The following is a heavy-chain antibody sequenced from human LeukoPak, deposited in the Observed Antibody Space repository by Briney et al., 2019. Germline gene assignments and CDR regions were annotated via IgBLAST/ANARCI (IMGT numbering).Heavy chain of an antibody. V-gene: IGHV3-30*19. Sequence: GGSLRLSCAASGFTFSSYGMHWVRQAPGKGLEWVAIISYDGNNEYYADSVKGRFSISRDNSKNTLYLQMNSLRPEDTAVYYCAMSWTINWADYWGQGTLVIVSS. D-gene: IGHD1-1*01. CDR2: ISYDGNNE. CDR1: GFTFSSYG. CDR3: AMSWTINWADY. J-gene: IGHJ4*02.